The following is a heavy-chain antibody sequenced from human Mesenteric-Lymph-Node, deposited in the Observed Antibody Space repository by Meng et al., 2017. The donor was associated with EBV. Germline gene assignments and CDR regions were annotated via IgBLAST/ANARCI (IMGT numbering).Heavy chain of an antibody. CDR1: GFTFSSYA. V-gene: IGHV3-30-3*01. D-gene: IGHD6-25*01. J-gene: IGHJ4*02. CDR3: ARSAPAPDY. Sequence: QVELVESGGGVVQPGRSLRLSCAASGFTFSSYAMHWVRQAPGKGLEWVAVISYDGSNKYYADSVKGRFTISRDNSKNTLYLQMNSLRAEDTAVYYCARSAPAPDYWGQGTLVTVSS. CDR2: ISYDGSNK.